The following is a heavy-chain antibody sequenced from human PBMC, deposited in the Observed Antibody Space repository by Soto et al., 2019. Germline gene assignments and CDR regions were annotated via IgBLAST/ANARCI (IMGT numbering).Heavy chain of an antibody. J-gene: IGHJ4*02. V-gene: IGHV3-21*01. D-gene: IGHD6-13*01. CDR1: GFTFSDYS. Sequence: EVQLVESGGGLVKPGGSLRLSCAASGFTFSDYSMNWVRQAPGKGLEWVSSISSSSSYIYYADSVKGRFTVSRDNAKISLYLQMDSLRAEDPAIYYCARDQRSSTWRDFDSWGQGTLVAVSS. CDR2: ISSSSSYI. CDR3: ARDQRSSTWRDFDS.